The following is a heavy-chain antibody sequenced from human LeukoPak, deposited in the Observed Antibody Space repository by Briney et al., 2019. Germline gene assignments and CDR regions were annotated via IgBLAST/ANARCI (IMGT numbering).Heavy chain of an antibody. CDR3: ARTDYGDPGSFDY. J-gene: IGHJ4*02. CDR2: IYYSGST. CDR1: GGSISSYY. Sequence: SETLSLTCTVSGGSISSYYWSWIRQPPGKGLEWIGYIYYSGSTNYNPSLESRVTISVDTSKNQFSLKLSSVTAADTAVYYCARTDYGDPGSFDYWGQGTLVTVSS. V-gene: IGHV4-59*01. D-gene: IGHD4-17*01.